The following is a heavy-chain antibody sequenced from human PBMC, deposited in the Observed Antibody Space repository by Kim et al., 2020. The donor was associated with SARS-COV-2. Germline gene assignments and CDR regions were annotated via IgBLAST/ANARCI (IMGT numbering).Heavy chain of an antibody. J-gene: IGHJ4*02. CDR3: ARHARGLRLDYFDY. D-gene: IGHD4-17*01. V-gene: IGHV5-51*01. Sequence: SPSFQGQVTISADKSISTAYLQWSSLKASDTAMYYCARHARGLRLDYFDYWGQGTLVTVSS.